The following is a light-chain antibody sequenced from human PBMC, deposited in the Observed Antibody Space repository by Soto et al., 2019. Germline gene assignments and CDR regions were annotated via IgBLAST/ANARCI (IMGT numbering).Light chain of an antibody. V-gene: IGKV3-15*01. CDR2: GAS. CDR3: QHYNNWPFT. CDR1: QSVSSN. Sequence: EIVMTQSPATLSVSPGERATLSCRASQSVSSNLAWYQQKPGQPPSLLIYGASARATGIPARFSGSGSGTEFTLTISNLQSEDFAVYYCQHYNNWPFTFGPGTKVDIK. J-gene: IGKJ3*01.